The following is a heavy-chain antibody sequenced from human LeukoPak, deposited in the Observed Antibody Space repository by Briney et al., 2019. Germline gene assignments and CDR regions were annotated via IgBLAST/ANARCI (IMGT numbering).Heavy chain of an antibody. CDR3: ARVAVGGTRAFDI. D-gene: IGHD6-19*01. V-gene: IGHV3-48*03. J-gene: IGHJ3*02. CDR1: GFTFSSYE. CDR2: ISSSGSTI. Sequence: GGSLRLSCAASGFTFSSYEMNWVRQAPGKGLEWVSYISSSGSTIYYADSVKGRFTISRDNAKNSLYLQMNSLRAEDTAVYYCARVAVGGTRAFDIWGQGTTVTVSS.